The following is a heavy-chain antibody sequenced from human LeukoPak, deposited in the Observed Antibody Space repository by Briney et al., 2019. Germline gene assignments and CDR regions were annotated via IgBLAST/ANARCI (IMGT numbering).Heavy chain of an antibody. J-gene: IGHJ6*02. CDR1: GFTFSSYG. CDR3: ARDKVATTTKMRYYYYGMDV. Sequence: PGGSLRLSCAASGFTFSSYGMHWVRQAPGKGLEWVAVIWYDGSNKYYADSVKGRFTISRDNSKNTLYLQMNSLRAEDTAVYYCARDKVATTTKMRYYYYGMDVWGQGTTVTVSS. D-gene: IGHD1/OR15-1a*01. CDR2: IWYDGSNK. V-gene: IGHV3-33*01.